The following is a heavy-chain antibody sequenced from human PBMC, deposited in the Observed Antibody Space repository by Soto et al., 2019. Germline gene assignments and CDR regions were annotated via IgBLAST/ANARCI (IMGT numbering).Heavy chain of an antibody. CDR2: ISGSGGRT. CDR3: ASFKGFYFDY. CDR1: GFTFSSGA. J-gene: IGHJ4*02. D-gene: IGHD3-16*01. Sequence: PGGSLRLSCAASGFTFSSGAMNWSRRAQGKGLEWVSAISGSGGRTYYADSVKGWFTISRDHAKSTLYLQMNSLRAEDTAVYYCASFKGFYFDYWGQGTLVTVSP. V-gene: IGHV3-23*01.